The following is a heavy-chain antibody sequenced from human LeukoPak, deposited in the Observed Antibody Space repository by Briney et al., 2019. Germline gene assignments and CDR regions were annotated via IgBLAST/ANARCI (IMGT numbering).Heavy chain of an antibody. CDR2: ISANDGNT. CDR3: ARVDTAMVSYYGMDV. V-gene: IGHV1-18*01. D-gene: IGHD5-18*01. Sequence: ASVKVSCKASGYTFTSYGISWVRQAPGQGLEWMGWISANDGNTDYPQKLQGRVTMTTDTSTSTAYMELRSLRSEDTAVYYCARVDTAMVSYYGMDVWGQGTTVTVSS. J-gene: IGHJ6*02. CDR1: GYTFTSYG.